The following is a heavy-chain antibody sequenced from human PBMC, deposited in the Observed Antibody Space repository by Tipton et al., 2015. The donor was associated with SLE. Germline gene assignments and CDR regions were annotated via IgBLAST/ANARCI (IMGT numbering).Heavy chain of an antibody. Sequence: QLVQSGAEVKKPGASVKVSCKASGYTFTSYGISWVRQAPGQGLEWMGWISAYNGNTNYAQKLQGRVTMTPDTSTSTAYMELRSPRSDDTAVYYCARDWAVAGMDRGNPPFDYWGQGTLVTVSS. V-gene: IGHV1-18*01. CDR1: GYTFTSYG. D-gene: IGHD6-19*01. J-gene: IGHJ4*02. CDR3: ARDWAVAGMDRGNPPFDY. CDR2: ISAYNGNT.